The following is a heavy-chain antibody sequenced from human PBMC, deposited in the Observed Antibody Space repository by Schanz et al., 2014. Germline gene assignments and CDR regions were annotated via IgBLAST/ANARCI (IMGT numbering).Heavy chain of an antibody. CDR3: ARGGFGEVSYFDY. Sequence: EVQLLESGGGLVKPGGSLTLSCAASRFTVTNAWMSWVRQAPGKGLEWVSRINWSDGGSTGYADSVRGRFTISRDNAKNSLYLQMNSLRPEDTAVYYCARGGFGEVSYFDYWGQGTLVTVSS. J-gene: IGHJ4*02. CDR1: RFTVTNAW. CDR2: INWSDGGST. D-gene: IGHD3-10*01. V-gene: IGHV3-20*04.